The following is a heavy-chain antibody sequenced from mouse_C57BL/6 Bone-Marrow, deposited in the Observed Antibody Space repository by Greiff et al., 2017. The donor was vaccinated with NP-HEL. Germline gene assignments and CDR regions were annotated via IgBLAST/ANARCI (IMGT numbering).Heavy chain of an antibody. CDR2: ISSGGSYT. CDR3: ARHKRCDYDLVYAMDY. J-gene: IGHJ4*01. CDR1: GFTFSSYG. Sequence: EVQVVESGGDLVKPGGSLKLSCAASGFTFSSYGMSWVRQTPDKRLEWVATISSGGSYTYYPDSVKGRFTISRDNAKNTLYLQMSSLMSEDTAIYYFARHKRCDYDLVYAMDYWGQGTSVTVSS. V-gene: IGHV5-6*01. D-gene: IGHD2-4*01.